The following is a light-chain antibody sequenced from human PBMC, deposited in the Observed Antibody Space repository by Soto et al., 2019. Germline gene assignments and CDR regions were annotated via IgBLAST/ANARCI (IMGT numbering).Light chain of an antibody. CDR1: QSVSSN. Sequence: EKVMTQSPATLSVSPGERVTLSCRASQSVSSNLAWYQQKPGQAPRLLIYGASTRATGIPARFSGSGSGTEFTLTIRSLQSEDFAVYYCQQYHNWPPLTFGGGTKVEIK. CDR3: QQYHNWPPLT. V-gene: IGKV3-15*01. CDR2: GAS. J-gene: IGKJ4*01.